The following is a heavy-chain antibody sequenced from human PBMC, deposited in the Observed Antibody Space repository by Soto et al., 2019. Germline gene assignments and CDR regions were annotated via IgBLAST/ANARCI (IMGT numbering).Heavy chain of an antibody. V-gene: IGHV3-23*01. CDR2: ISGSGGST. CDR1: GFTFSSYA. J-gene: IGHJ5*02. CDR3: AKDVGVVVVAATRLGNWFDP. Sequence: GGSLRLSCAASGFTFSSYAMSWVRQAPGKGLEWVSAISGSGGSTYYADSVKGRFTISRDNSKKTLYLQMNSLRAEDTAVYYCAKDVGVVVVAATRLGNWFDPWGQGTLVTVSS. D-gene: IGHD2-15*01.